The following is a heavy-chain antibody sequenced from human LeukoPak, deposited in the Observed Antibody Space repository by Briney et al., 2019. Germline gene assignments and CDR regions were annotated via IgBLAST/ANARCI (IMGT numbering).Heavy chain of an antibody. V-gene: IGHV2-5*02. CDR1: GFSLSTSGVG. Sequence: SGPTLVNPTQTLTLTCTFSGFSLSTSGVGVGWIRQPPGKALEWLALIYWDDDKRYSPSLKSRLTITKDTSKNQVVLTMTNMDPVDTATYYCAQTIIVGATRAFDYWGQGTLVTVSS. J-gene: IGHJ4*02. CDR2: IYWDDDK. D-gene: IGHD1-26*01. CDR3: AQTIIVGATRAFDY.